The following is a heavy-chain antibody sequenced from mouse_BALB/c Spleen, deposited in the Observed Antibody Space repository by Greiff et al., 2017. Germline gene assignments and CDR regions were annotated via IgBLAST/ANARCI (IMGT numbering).Heavy chain of an antibody. J-gene: IGHJ1*01. Sequence: VHLVESGAELAKPGASVKMSCKASGYTFTSYWMHWVKQRPGQGLEWIGYINPSTGYTEYNQKFKDKATLTADKSSSTAYMQLSSLTSEDSAVYYCARGGSSYWYFDVWGAGTTVTVSS. CDR3: ARGGSSYWYFDV. CDR2: INPSTGYT. V-gene: IGHV1-7*01. CDR1: GYTFTSYW. D-gene: IGHD1-1*01.